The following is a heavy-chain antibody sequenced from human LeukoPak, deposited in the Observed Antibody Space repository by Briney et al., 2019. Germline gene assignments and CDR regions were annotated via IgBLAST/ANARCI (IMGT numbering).Heavy chain of an antibody. CDR2: IRKKPNSYTT. J-gene: IGHJ4*02. Sequence: GGSLRLSCVASGFTFSAHYMDWVRQVPGKGLEWVGHIRKKPNSYTTEYGASVKGRFTISSDDSERSLYMKMDRVQTEDAAVCYWARVQSVPCRWGLDYWGKGTLVTVSS. CDR3: ARVQSVPCRWGLDY. CDR1: GFTFSAHY. D-gene: IGHD2-21*02. V-gene: IGHV3-72*01.